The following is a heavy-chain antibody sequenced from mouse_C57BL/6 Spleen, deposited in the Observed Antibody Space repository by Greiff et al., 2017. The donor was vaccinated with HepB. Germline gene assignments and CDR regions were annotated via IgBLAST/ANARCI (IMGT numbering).Heavy chain of an antibody. J-gene: IGHJ4*01. CDR3: AIGGNYEIDYAMDY. V-gene: IGHV1-74*01. D-gene: IGHD2-1*01. Sequence: QVHVKQPGAELVKPGASVKVSCKASGYTFTSYWMHWVKQRPGQGLEWIGRIHPSDSDTNYNQKFKGKATLTVDKSSSTAYMQLSSLTSEDSAVYYCAIGGNYEIDYAMDYWGQGTSVTVSS. CDR1: GYTFTSYW. CDR2: IHPSDSDT.